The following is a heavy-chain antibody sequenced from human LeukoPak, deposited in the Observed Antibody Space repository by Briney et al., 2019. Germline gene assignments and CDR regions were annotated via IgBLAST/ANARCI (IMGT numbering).Heavy chain of an antibody. J-gene: IGHJ4*02. Sequence: SVKVSCKASGGTFSSYAISWVRQAPGQGLEWMGGIIPIFGTANYAQKFQGRVTITADESTSTVYMELSSLRSEDTAVYYCARFNCGGDRYTDYWGQGTLVTVSS. D-gene: IGHD2-21*02. CDR2: IIPIFGTA. V-gene: IGHV1-69*13. CDR3: ARFNCGGDRYTDY. CDR1: GGTFSSYA.